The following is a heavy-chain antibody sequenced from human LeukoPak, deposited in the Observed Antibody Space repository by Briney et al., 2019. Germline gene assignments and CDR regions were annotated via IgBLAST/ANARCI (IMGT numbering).Heavy chain of an antibody. J-gene: IGHJ4*02. CDR1: GITLSSYG. CDR2: ISDSGGRT. CDR3: AKRGVVIRVILVGFHKEAYYFDS. Sequence: GGSLRLSCAVSGITLSSYGMSWVRQAPGKGLEWVAGISDSGGRTKYADPVKGRFTISRDNPKNTLYLQMNSLRPEDTAVYFCAKRGVVIRVILVGFHKEAYYFDSWGQGVLVTVSS. D-gene: IGHD3-22*01. V-gene: IGHV3-23*01.